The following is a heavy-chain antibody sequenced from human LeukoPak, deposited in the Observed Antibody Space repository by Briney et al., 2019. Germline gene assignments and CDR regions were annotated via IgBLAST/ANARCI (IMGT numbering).Heavy chain of an antibody. CDR1: GLLTLSSCW. CDR3: ARDIRGYIQSDGYFDY. CDR2: LADVGRIT. D-gene: IGHD5-24*01. Sequence: GGSPILSCGAAGLLTLSSCWLRCVRDPAKGLVLVAVLADVGRITLYSASVMGRFTVSRDSSNNTLFLHTDRLRAEDSAVYYCARDIRGYIQSDGYFDYWGRGTLVTVSS. V-gene: IGHV3-30*03. J-gene: IGHJ4*02.